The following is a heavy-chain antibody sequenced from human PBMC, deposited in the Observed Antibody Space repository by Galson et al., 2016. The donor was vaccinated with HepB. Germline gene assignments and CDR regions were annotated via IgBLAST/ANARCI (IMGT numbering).Heavy chain of an antibody. J-gene: IGHJ4*02. CDR3: AKDLPPSGVPDY. CDR1: GFTFNAYG. D-gene: IGHD6-25*01. Sequence: SLRLSCAASGFTFNAYGMHWVRQAPGKGLEWVAFISHHGSNKYYADSVEGRFTISRDNSKNTVYLQMNSLRPEDTAVYYCAKDLPPSGVPDYWGQGSLVTVSS. V-gene: IGHV3-30*18. CDR2: ISHHGSNK.